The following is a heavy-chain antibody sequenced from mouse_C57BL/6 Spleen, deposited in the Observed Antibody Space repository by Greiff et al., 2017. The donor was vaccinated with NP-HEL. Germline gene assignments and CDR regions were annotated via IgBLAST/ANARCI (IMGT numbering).Heavy chain of an antibody. CDR3: ARSDSSGPFAY. Sequence: QVQLQQSGAELARPGASVKLSCKASGYTFTSYGISWVKQRTGQGLEWIGEIYPRSGNPYYNEKFKGKATLTADKSSSTAYMELRSLTSEDSAVYFCARSDSSGPFAYWGQGTLVTVSA. CDR1: GYTFTSYG. J-gene: IGHJ3*01. V-gene: IGHV1-81*01. D-gene: IGHD3-2*02. CDR2: IYPRSGNP.